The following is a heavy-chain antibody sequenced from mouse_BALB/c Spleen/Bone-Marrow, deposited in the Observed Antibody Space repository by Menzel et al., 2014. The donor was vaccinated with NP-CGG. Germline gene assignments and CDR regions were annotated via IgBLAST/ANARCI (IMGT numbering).Heavy chain of an antibody. CDR3: ARGLRRAMDD. V-gene: IGHV14-1*02. D-gene: IGHD2-4*01. CDR1: GCNINDYY. Sequence: LVESGASLVRPGALVRLSCKASGCNINDYYVHWMKQRPEQGLEWIGWIDPENGDTIYELTFQGKASITADTSSNTAYLQLSSLPSEDTAVYYCARGLRRAMDDWGQGSSV. CDR2: IDPENGDT. J-gene: IGHJ4*01.